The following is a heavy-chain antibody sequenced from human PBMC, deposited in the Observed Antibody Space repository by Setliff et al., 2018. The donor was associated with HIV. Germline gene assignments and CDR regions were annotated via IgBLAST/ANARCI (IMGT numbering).Heavy chain of an antibody. CDR3: ARRTAVAGHWNFDL. D-gene: IGHD6-19*01. V-gene: IGHV4-39*01. CDR2: IYYSGNT. Sequence: PSETLSLTCAVSGGSIISSTYHCSWIRQPPGRGLEWTGDIYYSGNTYYNSSLKSRVTISVDTSKNQLSLKLSSVTATDTAVYYCARRTAVAGHWNFDLWGRGTLVTVSS. CDR1: GGSIISSTYH. J-gene: IGHJ2*01.